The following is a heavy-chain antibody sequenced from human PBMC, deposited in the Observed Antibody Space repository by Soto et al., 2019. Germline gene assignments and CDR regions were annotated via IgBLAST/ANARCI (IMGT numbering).Heavy chain of an antibody. D-gene: IGHD5-12*01. CDR1: GGSFSGYY. Sequence: ETLSLTCAVYGGSFSGYYWSWIRQPPGKGLEWIGEINHSGSTNYNPSLKSRVTISVDTSKNQFSLKLSSVTAADTAVYYCARALAGRYSGYDLVAFDIWGQGTMVTVSS. J-gene: IGHJ3*02. CDR3: ARALAGRYSGYDLVAFDI. CDR2: INHSGST. V-gene: IGHV4-34*01.